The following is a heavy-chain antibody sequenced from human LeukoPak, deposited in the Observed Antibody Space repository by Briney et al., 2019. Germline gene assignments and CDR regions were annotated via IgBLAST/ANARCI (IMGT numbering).Heavy chain of an antibody. D-gene: IGHD3-3*01. CDR3: ARGLWGYDFWSGYYTRFDP. CDR2: ISSSSSYI. CDR1: GFTFSSYS. Sequence: PGGSLRLSCAASGFTFSSYSVNWVRQAPGKGLEWVSSISSSSSYIYYADSVKGRFTISRDNAKNSLYLQMNSLRAEDTAVYYCARGLWGYDFWSGYYTRFDPWGQGTLVTVSS. V-gene: IGHV3-21*01. J-gene: IGHJ5*02.